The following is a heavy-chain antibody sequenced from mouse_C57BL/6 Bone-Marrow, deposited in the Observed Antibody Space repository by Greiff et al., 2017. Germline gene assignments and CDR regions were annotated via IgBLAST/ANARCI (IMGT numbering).Heavy chain of an antibody. CDR2: IYPGSGST. CDR3: ARGGSYYYGSSLAWFAY. Sequence: QVQLQQPGAELVKPGASVKMSCKASGYTFTSYWITWVKQRPGQGLEWIGDIYPGSGSTNYNEKFKSKATLTVDTSSSTAYMQLSSLTSEDSAVYYCARGGSYYYGSSLAWFAYWGQGTLVTVSA. J-gene: IGHJ3*01. CDR1: GYTFTSYW. V-gene: IGHV1-55*01. D-gene: IGHD1-1*01.